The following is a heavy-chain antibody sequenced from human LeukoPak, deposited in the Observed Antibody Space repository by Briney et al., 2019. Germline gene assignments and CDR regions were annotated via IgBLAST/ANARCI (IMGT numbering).Heavy chain of an antibody. V-gene: IGHV3-30*02. J-gene: IGHJ5*02. Sequence: GGSLRLSCTASGFTFSSYGMHWVRQAPGKGLEWVAFTRYDGSNKYYADSVKGRFTISRDNSKNTLYLQMNSLRAEDTAVYYCAKDTTPPKAGFDPWGQGTLVTVSS. CDR3: AKDTTPPKAGFDP. D-gene: IGHD1-14*01. CDR2: TRYDGSNK. CDR1: GFTFSSYG.